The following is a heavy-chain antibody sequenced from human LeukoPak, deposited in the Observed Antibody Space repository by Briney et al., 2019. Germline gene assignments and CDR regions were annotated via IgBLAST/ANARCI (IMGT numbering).Heavy chain of an antibody. J-gene: IGHJ4*02. CDR1: GFTFSSYA. D-gene: IGHD6-19*01. V-gene: IGHV3-23*01. CDR2: ISGSGGST. Sequence: GGSLRLSCAASGFTFSSYAMSWVRQAPGKGLEWVSAISGSGGSTYYADSVKGRFTISRDNSKNTLYLQMNSLRAEDTAVYFCAMRDSSGWSYYFDYWGQGTLVTVSS. CDR3: AMRDSSGWSYYFDY.